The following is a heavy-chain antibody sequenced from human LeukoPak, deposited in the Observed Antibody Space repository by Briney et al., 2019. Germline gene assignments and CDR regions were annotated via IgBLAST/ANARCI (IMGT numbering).Heavy chain of an antibody. Sequence: GGSLRLSCTTSGFTFGDYAMSWVRQAPGKGLEWVGRIKSKTDGGTTDYAAPVKGRFTISRDDSKNTLYLQMNSLKTEDTAVYYCTTDKVSGYSSSWREDYWGQGTLVTVSS. V-gene: IGHV3-15*01. CDR1: GFTFGDYA. CDR2: IKSKTDGGTT. CDR3: TTDKVSGYSSSWREDY. J-gene: IGHJ4*02. D-gene: IGHD6-13*01.